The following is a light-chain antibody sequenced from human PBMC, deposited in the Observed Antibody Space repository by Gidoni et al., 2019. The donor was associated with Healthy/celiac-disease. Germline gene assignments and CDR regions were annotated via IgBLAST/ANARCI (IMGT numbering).Light chain of an antibody. CDR2: AAS. CDR1: QGISSY. CDR3: QQLNSYPPFT. Sequence: IQLTQSPSSLSASVGDRVTITCRASQGISSYLAWYQQKPGKAPKLLIYAASSFQSWVPSTFSGSGSGTYFTLTIISLQPEDFATYCCQQLNSYPPFTFGPGTKVDIK. J-gene: IGKJ3*01. V-gene: IGKV1-9*01.